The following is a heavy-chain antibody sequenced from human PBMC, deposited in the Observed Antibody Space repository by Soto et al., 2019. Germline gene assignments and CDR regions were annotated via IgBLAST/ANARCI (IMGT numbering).Heavy chain of an antibody. V-gene: IGHV3-48*02. CDR3: ASLHYDFRSGYYSYFDY. J-gene: IGHJ4*02. D-gene: IGHD3-3*01. CDR1: GLSFSPYS. CDR2: ISSTSSSK. Sequence: PGGALSISCAASGLSFSPYSMNWVRQAPVNVLEWVSYISSTSSSKSYADSVKGRFTISRDNAKNSLYLQMNSLRDEDTAVYYCASLHYDFRSGYYSYFDYWGQGTLVTVSS.